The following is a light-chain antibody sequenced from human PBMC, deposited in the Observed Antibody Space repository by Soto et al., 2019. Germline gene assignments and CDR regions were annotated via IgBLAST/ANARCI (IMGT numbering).Light chain of an antibody. CDR3: QQYNNWPPWT. J-gene: IGKJ1*01. Sequence: DMQMTQSPSSLSASVGDRVTITCRASQSISSYLNWYQQKPGKAPKLLIYAASSLQSGVPSRFSGSGSGTDFTLTISSLQPEDFAVYYCQQYNNWPPWTFGQGTKVDIK. V-gene: IGKV1-39*01. CDR1: QSISSY. CDR2: AAS.